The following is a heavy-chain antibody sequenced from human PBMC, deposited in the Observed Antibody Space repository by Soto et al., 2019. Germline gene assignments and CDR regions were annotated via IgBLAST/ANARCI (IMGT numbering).Heavy chain of an antibody. D-gene: IGHD1-1*01. CDR3: ARGRYGDY. V-gene: IGHV1-18*01. CDR1: DYTFTSYG. J-gene: IGHJ4*02. CDR2: ISAHNGNT. Sequence: QVHLAQSGAEVKKPGASVKVSCKASDYTFTSYGITWVRQAPGQGLEWMGWISAHNGNTDYAQKLQGRVIVTRDTSTSTSYMELRSLRSDDTAVYYCARGRYGDYWGQGALVTVSS.